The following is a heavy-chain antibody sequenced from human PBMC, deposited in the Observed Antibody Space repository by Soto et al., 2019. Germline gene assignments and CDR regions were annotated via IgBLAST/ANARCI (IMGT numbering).Heavy chain of an antibody. CDR2: ISGSGSST. V-gene: IGHV3-23*01. D-gene: IGHD6-19*01. CDR1: GFTFSSYA. CDR3: ASRSSGWYFDY. J-gene: IGHJ4*02. Sequence: GGSLRLSCAASGFTFSSYAMNWVRQAPGKGLEWVSVISGSGSSTYYADSVKGRFTISRDNSKNTLYLQMNSLRAEDTAVYYWASRSSGWYFDYWGQGTLVTVSS.